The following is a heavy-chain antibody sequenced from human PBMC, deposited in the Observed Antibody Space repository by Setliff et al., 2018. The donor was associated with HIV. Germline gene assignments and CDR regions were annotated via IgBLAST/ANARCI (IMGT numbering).Heavy chain of an antibody. J-gene: IGHJ4*02. CDR3: ARGLQSFGGVILSPLDY. Sequence: PSETLSLTCTVSGGSISSFYLCWIRQPPGKGLEWIGYIYYSESTNYNPSLKRRVTISIDTSTNQFSLKLSSVTAEDTAVYYCARGLQSFGGVILSPLDYWGQGSLVTVSS. CDR1: GGSISSFY. V-gene: IGHV4-59*08. CDR2: IYYSEST. D-gene: IGHD3-16*01.